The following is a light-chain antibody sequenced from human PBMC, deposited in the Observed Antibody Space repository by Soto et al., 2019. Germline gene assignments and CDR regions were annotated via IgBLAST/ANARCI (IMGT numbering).Light chain of an antibody. V-gene: IGLV4-69*01. CDR3: QTWGSGIVV. J-gene: IGLJ2*01. CDR2: LNSDVSH. CDR1: SGHSNYA. Sequence: QPVLTQSPSASASLGASVKLTCTLSSGHSNYAIAWHQQQSEKGPRYLMKLNSDVSHSNGDGIPDRFSGSSSGAERSLTISSLQSEDEADYDCQTWGSGIVVFGGGTQLTVL.